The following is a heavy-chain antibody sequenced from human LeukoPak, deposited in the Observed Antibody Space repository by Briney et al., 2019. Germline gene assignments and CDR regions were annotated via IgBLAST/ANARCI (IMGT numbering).Heavy chain of an antibody. V-gene: IGHV1-18*01. J-gene: IGHJ3*02. Sequence: ASVKVSCKASGYTFTSYGISWVRQAPGQGLEWMGWISAYNGNTNYAQKLQGRVTMTTDTSTSTAYMELRSLRSDDTAVYYCAREANLPGIAVAGYAFDIWGQGTMVTVSS. CDR1: GYTFTSYG. CDR3: AREANLPGIAVAGYAFDI. D-gene: IGHD6-19*01. CDR2: ISAYNGNT.